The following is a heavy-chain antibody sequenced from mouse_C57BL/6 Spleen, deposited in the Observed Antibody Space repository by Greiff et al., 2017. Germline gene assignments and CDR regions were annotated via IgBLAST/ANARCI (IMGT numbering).Heavy chain of an antibody. D-gene: IGHD1-1*01. CDR2: INPSSGYT. V-gene: IGHV1-7*01. Sequence: VQLQQSGAELAKPGASVKLSCKASGYTFTSYWMHWVKQRPGQGLEWIGYINPSSGYTKYNQKFKDKATLTADKSSSTAYMQLSSLTYEDSAVYYCATWGDYYGSKPYYYAMDYWGQGTSVTVSS. J-gene: IGHJ4*01. CDR1: GYTFTSYW. CDR3: ATWGDYYGSKPYYYAMDY.